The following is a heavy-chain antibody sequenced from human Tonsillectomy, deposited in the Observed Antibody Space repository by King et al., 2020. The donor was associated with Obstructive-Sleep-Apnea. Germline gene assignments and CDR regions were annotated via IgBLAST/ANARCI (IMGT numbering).Heavy chain of an antibody. V-gene: IGHV3-13*04. CDR2: IGTAGDT. J-gene: IGHJ2*01. D-gene: IGHD6-13*01. CDR1: GFSFSSYN. Sequence: VQLVESGGCLVQPGGSLGLSCAASGFSFSSYNTHWVRQATGKGLEWVSAIGTAGDTYYPGSLKGRLTISRENAKNPLYLQMNSLRAGDTAVYYCSREMSSSWYRYFDLWGRGTLVTVSS. CDR3: SREMSSSWYRYFDL.